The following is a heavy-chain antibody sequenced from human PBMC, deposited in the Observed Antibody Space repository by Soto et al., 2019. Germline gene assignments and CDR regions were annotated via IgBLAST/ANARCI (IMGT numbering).Heavy chain of an antibody. D-gene: IGHD1-7*01. CDR2: IYYRGST. CDR3: AMEETTLYNWFDP. V-gene: IGHV4-59*08. Sequence: PSETLSLTCTVSGGSISSSYWSWIRQPPGKGLEWIGYIYYRGSTNYNPSLRSRVTISVDRSKNQFSLRLSSVTAADTAVYYCAMEETTLYNWFDPSGHGTLLTVSS. CDR1: GGSISSSY. J-gene: IGHJ5*02.